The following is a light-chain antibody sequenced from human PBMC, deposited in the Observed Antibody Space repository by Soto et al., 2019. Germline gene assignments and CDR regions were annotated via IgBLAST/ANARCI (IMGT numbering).Light chain of an antibody. V-gene: IGKV1-5*03. J-gene: IGKJ3*01. CDR1: QSINTW. CDR3: QHYNTYSGT. Sequence: DIQMTQSPSTLSASVGDRVTITCRASQSINTWLAWYQQKPGKAPKLLIYRASTLESGVPSRFSGSGSGTEFTLTISSLQPDDFSTYYCQHYNTYSGTFGPGTKFDI. CDR2: RAS.